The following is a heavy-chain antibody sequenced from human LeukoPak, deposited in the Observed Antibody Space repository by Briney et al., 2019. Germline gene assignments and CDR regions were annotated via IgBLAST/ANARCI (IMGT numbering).Heavy chain of an antibody. Sequence: ASVKVSCKASGYTFTSYGISWVRQAPGQGLEWMGWISAYNGNTNYAQKLQGRVTMTTDTSTSTAYMEPRSLRSDDTAVYYCARDPGILSTWIQLWFGAGSAFDIWGQGTMVTVSS. J-gene: IGHJ3*02. CDR1: GYTFTSYG. CDR2: ISAYNGNT. CDR3: ARDPGILSTWIQLWFGAGSAFDI. D-gene: IGHD5-18*01. V-gene: IGHV1-18*01.